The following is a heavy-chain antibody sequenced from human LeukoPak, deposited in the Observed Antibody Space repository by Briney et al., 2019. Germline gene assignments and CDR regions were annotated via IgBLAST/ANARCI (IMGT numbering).Heavy chain of an antibody. CDR1: GFTFSSYA. Sequence: GGSLRLSCAASGFTFSSYAMSWVRQAPGKGLEWVSAIDAAGGSTFYADSVKGRFTISRDNSKNTLYLQMNSLRAEDTAVYYCAKDLATYYYDSSGYLQSVDYWGQGTLVTVSS. V-gene: IGHV3-23*01. CDR3: AKDLATYYYDSSGYLQSVDY. CDR2: IDAAGGST. D-gene: IGHD3-22*01. J-gene: IGHJ4*02.